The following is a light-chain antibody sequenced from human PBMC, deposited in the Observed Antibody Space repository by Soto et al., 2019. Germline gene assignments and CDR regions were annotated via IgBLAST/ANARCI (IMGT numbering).Light chain of an antibody. CDR2: KAS. V-gene: IGKV1-5*03. CDR3: QQYNSYSPT. CDR1: QSISVW. J-gene: IGKJ1*01. Sequence: DIQMTQSPASLSSSVRERVTITCRASQSISVWLAWYQQKAGKAPNLLIYKASRLESGVPSRFSGSGSETEFTLTISGLQPGDSATYYCQQYNSYSPTFGQGTKVDIK.